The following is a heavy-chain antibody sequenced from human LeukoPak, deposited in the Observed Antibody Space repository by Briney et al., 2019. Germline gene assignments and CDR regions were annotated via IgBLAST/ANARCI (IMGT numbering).Heavy chain of an antibody. Sequence: GESLKISCKGSRYIFTNYWIGWVRQMPGKGLEWMGIIYPGDSDTRYSPSFQGQVTISADKSISTAYLQWSSLKASDAAMYYCARRRNYYGSGSYPDYYYYYYMDVWGKGTTVTVSS. D-gene: IGHD3-10*01. CDR2: IYPGDSDT. CDR3: ARRRNYYGSGSYPDYYYYYYMDV. CDR1: RYIFTNYW. J-gene: IGHJ6*03. V-gene: IGHV5-51*01.